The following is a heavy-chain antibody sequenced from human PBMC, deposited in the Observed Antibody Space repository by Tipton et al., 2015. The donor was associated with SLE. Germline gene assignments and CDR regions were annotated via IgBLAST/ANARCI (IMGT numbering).Heavy chain of an antibody. Sequence: SLRLSCAASGFTFRSYAMSWVRQAPGKGLEWVSYITTSTTIDYADSVQGRFSISRDNAKHSLFLQMSSLRAEDTAVYYCARVRSYYYMDVWGKGTTVTVSS. CDR3: ARVRSYYYMDV. CDR1: GFTFRSYA. V-gene: IGHV3-48*01. CDR2: ITTSTTI. J-gene: IGHJ6*03. D-gene: IGHD1-14*01.